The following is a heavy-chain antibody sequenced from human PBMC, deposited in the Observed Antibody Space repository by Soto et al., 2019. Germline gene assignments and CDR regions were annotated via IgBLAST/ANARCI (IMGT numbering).Heavy chain of an antibody. V-gene: IGHV3-23*01. CDR3: ANLNGVYYDDSSDYTDY. Sequence: EVQMLESGGGLVQPGGSLRLSCAASGFTFSSSAMTWVRQAPGKGLEWVSAVSGSGSSTYYADSVKGRFTISRDNSKNTLYLQMNSLRAEDTAVYYCANLNGVYYDDSSDYTDYWGQGTLVTVSS. CDR2: VSGSGSST. CDR1: GFTFSSSA. D-gene: IGHD3-22*01. J-gene: IGHJ4*02.